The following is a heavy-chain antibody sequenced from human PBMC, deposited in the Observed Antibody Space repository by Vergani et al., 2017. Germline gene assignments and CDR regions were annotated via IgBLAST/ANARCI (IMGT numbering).Heavy chain of an antibody. D-gene: IGHD6-13*01. J-gene: IGHJ6*02. CDR2: INPNSGGT. CDR1: GYTFTGYY. CDR3: ARSRGGAAAGNSDYYYYGMDV. Sequence: QVQLVQSGAEVKKPGASVKVSCKASGYTFTGYYMHWVRQAPGQGLEWMGWINPNSGGTNYAQKFQGRVTMTRDTSISTAYMELSRLRSDDTAVYYCARSRGGAAAGNSDYYYYGMDVWGQGTTVTVSS. V-gene: IGHV1-2*02.